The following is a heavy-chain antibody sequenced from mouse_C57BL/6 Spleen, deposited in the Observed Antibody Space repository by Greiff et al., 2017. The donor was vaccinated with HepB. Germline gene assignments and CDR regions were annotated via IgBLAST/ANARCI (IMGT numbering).Heavy chain of an antibody. D-gene: IGHD6-1*01. CDR1: GYTFTSYW. Sequence: VQLQQPGAELVMPGASVKLSCKASGYTFTSYWMHWVKQRPGQGLEWIGEIDPSDSYTNYNQKFKGKSTLTVDKSSSTAYMQLSSLTSEDSAVYYCARWSPLYAMDYWGQGTSVTVSS. V-gene: IGHV1-69*01. CDR2: IDPSDSYT. CDR3: ARWSPLYAMDY. J-gene: IGHJ4*01.